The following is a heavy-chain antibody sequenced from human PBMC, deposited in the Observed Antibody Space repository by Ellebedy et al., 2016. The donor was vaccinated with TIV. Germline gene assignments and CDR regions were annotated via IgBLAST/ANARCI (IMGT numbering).Heavy chain of an antibody. D-gene: IGHD3-16*02. J-gene: IGHJ4*02. Sequence: ASVKVSCKASGYTFTNYGISWVRQAPGQGLEWMGWVSPYNDNTKYAQKLQGRVTMTTDTSTSTAYLERSSLRSDDTVDYYCARGHDYIWGSYRLPDYWGQGTLVTVSS. CDR3: ARGHDYIWGSYRLPDY. CDR2: VSPYNDNT. CDR1: GYTFTNYG. V-gene: IGHV1-18*04.